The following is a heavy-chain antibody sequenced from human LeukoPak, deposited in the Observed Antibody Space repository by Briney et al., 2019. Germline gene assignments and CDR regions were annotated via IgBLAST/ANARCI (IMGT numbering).Heavy chain of an antibody. D-gene: IGHD6-13*01. J-gene: IGHJ3*02. Sequence: GGSLRLSCAASGFTFSSYGMHWVRQAPSKGLEWVAFIRYDGSNKYYADSVKGRFTISRDNSKNTLYLQMNSLRAEDTAVYYCAKEGSIAAAGTPDAFDIWGQGTMVTVSS. CDR3: AKEGSIAAAGTPDAFDI. CDR1: GFTFSSYG. V-gene: IGHV3-30*02. CDR2: IRYDGSNK.